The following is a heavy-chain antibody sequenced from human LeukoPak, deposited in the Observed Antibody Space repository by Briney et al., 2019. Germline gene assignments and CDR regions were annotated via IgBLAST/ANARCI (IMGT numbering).Heavy chain of an antibody. J-gene: IGHJ3*02. Sequence: ASVKVSCKASGYTFTNYGISWVRQAPGQGLEWMGWISAYNGNTNYAQKLQGRVTMTTDTSTSTAYMELRSLTSDDTAVYYCARLRLRYKRNGDSTSYEVFDIWGQGTVVTVSS. D-gene: IGHD2-21*01. V-gene: IGHV1-18*01. CDR2: ISAYNGNT. CDR3: ARLRLRYKRNGDSTSYEVFDI. CDR1: GYTFTNYG.